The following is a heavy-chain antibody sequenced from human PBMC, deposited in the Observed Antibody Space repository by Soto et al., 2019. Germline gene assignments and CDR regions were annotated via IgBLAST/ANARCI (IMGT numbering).Heavy chain of an antibody. CDR3: TRDQGGSYDSWFDP. CDR2: ISSGSAYI. V-gene: IGHV3-21*06. J-gene: IGHJ5*02. CDR1: TFNSYS. D-gene: IGHD1-26*01. Sequence: GGCLRLSCTFTFNSYSLDWVRQAPGKGLEWVSSISSGSAYIKYADSVKGRFTISRDNANNVLFLQMSSVRDDDSAVYYCTRDQGGSYDSWFDPWGQGTLVTVSS.